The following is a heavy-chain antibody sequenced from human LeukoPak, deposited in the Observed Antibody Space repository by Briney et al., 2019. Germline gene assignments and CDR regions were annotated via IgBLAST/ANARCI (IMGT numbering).Heavy chain of an antibody. CDR3: AKDGYSSGWSREDGMDV. V-gene: IGHV3-23*01. D-gene: IGHD6-19*01. CDR1: GFTFSSYA. CDR2: ISGSGGST. Sequence: PGGSLRLSCAASGFTFSSYAMSWVRQAPGKGLEWVSAISGSGGSTYYADSVKGRFTISRDNSKNTPYLQMNSLRAEDTAVYYCAKDGYSSGWSREDGMDVWGQGTTVTVSS. J-gene: IGHJ6*02.